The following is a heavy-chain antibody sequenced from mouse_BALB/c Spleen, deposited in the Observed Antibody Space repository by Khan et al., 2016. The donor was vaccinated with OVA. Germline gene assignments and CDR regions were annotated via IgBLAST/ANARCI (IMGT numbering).Heavy chain of an antibody. J-gene: IGHJ4*01. V-gene: IGHV2-6-1*01. Sequence: VQLQESGPGLAAPSQSLSITCTISGFSLTNYGVHWVRQPPGKGLEWLVVIWSDGSTHYISVFKSRLTVTKVNSQSQVFLKMNRLQTDDTAMYFCARQPYYHYNIMDYWGQGTSVTVSS. CDR2: IWSDGST. CDR1: GFSLTNYG. CDR3: ARQPYYHYNIMDY. D-gene: IGHD2-10*01.